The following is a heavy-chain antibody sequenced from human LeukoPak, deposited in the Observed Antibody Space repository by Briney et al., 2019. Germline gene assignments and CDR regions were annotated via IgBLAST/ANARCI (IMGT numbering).Heavy chain of an antibody. CDR3: ARFRSQYCSGGSCYSGWFDP. V-gene: IGHV5-51*06. D-gene: IGHD2-15*01. CDR2: IYPGDSDT. CDR1: GYXFTSYW. Sequence: GESLKISCKGSGYXFTSYWIGWVRQMPGKGLEWMGIIYPGDSDTRYSPSFQGQVTISADKSISTAYLQWSSLKASDTAMYYCARFRSQYCSGGSCYSGWFDPWGQGTLVTVSS. J-gene: IGHJ5*02.